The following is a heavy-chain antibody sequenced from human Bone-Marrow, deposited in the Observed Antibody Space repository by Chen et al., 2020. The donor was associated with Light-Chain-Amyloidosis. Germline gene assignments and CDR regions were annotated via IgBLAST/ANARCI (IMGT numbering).Heavy chain of an antibody. D-gene: IGHD3-9*01. CDR2: IRGSGGSR. CDR3: AKDISYDDILPGYPADAFDI. J-gene: IGHJ3*02. V-gene: IGHV3-23*04. Sequence: EVQLVEYGGGLLQRGGSLRPSCAAFGFAFSSLSMNWGRQAPGKGLEWCSTIRGSGGSRYYGDSVKGRLTISRDNSKHALFLQMNSLRAEDTAVYYCAKDISYDDILPGYPADAFDIWGQGTMVTVSS. CDR1: GFAFSSLS.